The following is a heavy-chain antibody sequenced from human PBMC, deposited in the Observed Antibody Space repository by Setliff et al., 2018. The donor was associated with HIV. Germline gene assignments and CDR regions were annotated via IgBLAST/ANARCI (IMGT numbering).Heavy chain of an antibody. CDR3: ERDRGYDILTGYADNY. Sequence: GESLKISCTGSGFTFSNYYFTWVRQAPGKGLEWVAHISIGDIYIDYADSVKGRFTVSRDNAKNSVYLQMSSLRAEDTAVYFCERDRGYDILTGYADNYWGHGTLVTVSS. D-gene: IGHD3-9*01. J-gene: IGHJ4*01. V-gene: IGHV3-11*05. CDR2: ISIGDIYI. CDR1: GFTFSNYY.